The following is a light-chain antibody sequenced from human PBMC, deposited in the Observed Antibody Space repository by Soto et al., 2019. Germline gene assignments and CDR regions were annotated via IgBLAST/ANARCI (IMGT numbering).Light chain of an antibody. CDR2: SAS. CDR3: QEGNSFPPT. Sequence: AIQMTQSPPSLSASVGDRVTITCRASQGIRNDLGWYQQKPGKAPKLLIYSASTLQSGVPSRFSGSGSGTDFTLTISTLQPEDFATYYCQEGNSFPPTFGGGTKVDIK. CDR1: QGIRND. J-gene: IGKJ4*01. V-gene: IGKV1-6*01.